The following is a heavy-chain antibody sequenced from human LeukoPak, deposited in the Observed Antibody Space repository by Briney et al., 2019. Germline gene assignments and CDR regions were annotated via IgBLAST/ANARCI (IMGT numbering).Heavy chain of an antibody. CDR1: GFTFSSYE. J-gene: IGHJ6*02. V-gene: IGHV3-23*01. CDR3: ARARSYYYGLDV. Sequence: GGSLRLSCAASGFTFSSYEMNWVRQAPGKGLEWVSVISDSGTDTYYADSVKGRFTISRDNSKTTLYLQMNSLRAEDTAVYYCARARSYYYGLDVWGQGTTVTVSS. CDR2: ISDSGTDT.